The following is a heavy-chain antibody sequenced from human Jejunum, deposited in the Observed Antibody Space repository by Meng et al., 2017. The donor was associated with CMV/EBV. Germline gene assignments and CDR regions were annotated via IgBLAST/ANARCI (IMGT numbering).Heavy chain of an antibody. J-gene: IGHJ4*02. CDR1: EYTFIDYY. CDR3: AKDGGSYLDYYLDY. V-gene: IGHV1-2*02. CDR2: INPNAGDT. D-gene: IGHD1-26*01. Sequence: SEYTFIDYYMHWVRQAPGQGLEWMGWINPNAGDTNYAQKFQGRVTMTRDMSINTVYMELTRLRSDDTAVYYCAKDGGSYLDYYLDYWGQGTLVTVSS.